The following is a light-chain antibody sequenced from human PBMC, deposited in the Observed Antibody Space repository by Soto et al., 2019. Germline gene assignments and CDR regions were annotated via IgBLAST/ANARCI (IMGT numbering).Light chain of an antibody. CDR2: EVS. CDR3: NSYTSSRTLV. V-gene: IGLV2-14*01. CDR1: SSDVGGYNF. Sequence: QSALTQPASVSGSPGQSITISCTGTSSDVGGYNFVSWYQQHPGKAPKLMIYEVSNRPSGVSNRFSGSKSGNTASLTISGLQAEDEADHYCNSYTSSRTLVFGGGTKLTVL. J-gene: IGLJ3*02.